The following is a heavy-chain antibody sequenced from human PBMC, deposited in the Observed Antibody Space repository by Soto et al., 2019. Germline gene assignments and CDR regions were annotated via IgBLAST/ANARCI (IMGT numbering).Heavy chain of an antibody. CDR2: TYFTGST. CDR1: GHSLSSGGYY. V-gene: IGHV4-31*03. CDR3: ARDWGSSGWPN. D-gene: IGHD6-19*01. Sequence: SETLSLTCTVSGHSLSSGGYYWSWIRQHPGKGLEWVGYTYFTGSTLYNPSLKSRLAMSLDTSKNQFSLRLTSVTAADTAVYFCARDWGSSGWPNWGQGTLVTVLL. J-gene: IGHJ4*02.